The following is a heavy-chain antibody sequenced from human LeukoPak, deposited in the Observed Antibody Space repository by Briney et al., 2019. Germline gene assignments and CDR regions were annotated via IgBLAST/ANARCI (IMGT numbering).Heavy chain of an antibody. Sequence: ASVKVSCKASGGTFSSHAISWVRQAPGQGLEWMGRIIPILGIANYAQKFQGRVTITADKSTSTAYMELSSLRSEDTAVYYCARYLHGYNDVGYFDYWGQGTLVTVSS. CDR2: IIPILGIA. CDR3: ARYLHGYNDVGYFDY. J-gene: IGHJ4*02. V-gene: IGHV1-69*04. CDR1: GGTFSSHA. D-gene: IGHD5-24*01.